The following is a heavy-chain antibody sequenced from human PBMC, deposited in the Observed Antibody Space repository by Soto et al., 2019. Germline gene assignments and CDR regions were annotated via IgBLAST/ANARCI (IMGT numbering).Heavy chain of an antibody. D-gene: IGHD1-26*01. V-gene: IGHV1-46*01. Sequence: ASVKVSCKASGYTFTSYYVHWVRQAPGQGVEWMGIINPSGGSTTYAQKFQGRVTMTRDTSTSTVYMELSSLRSEDTAVYYCALYSGKYSGLGPSWGQGTLVTVSS. CDR1: GYTFTSYY. CDR2: INPSGGST. CDR3: ALYSGKYSGLGPS. J-gene: IGHJ5*02.